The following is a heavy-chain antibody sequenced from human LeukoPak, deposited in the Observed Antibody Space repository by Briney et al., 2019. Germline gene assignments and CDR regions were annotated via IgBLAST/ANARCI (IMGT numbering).Heavy chain of an antibody. CDR2: IYPRDGST. CDR3: ARDLRNYDSSGEFDP. CDR1: GYTFTSNY. Sequence: ASVKVSRKASGYTFTSNYIHWVRQAPGQGLEWMGMIYPRDGSTSYAQKFQGRVTITADESTSTAYMELSSLRSEDTAVYYCARDLRNYDSSGEFDPWGQGTLVTVSS. D-gene: IGHD3-22*01. V-gene: IGHV1-46*01. J-gene: IGHJ5*02.